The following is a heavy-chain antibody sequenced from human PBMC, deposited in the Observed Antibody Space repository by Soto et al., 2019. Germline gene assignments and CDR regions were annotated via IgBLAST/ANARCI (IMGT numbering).Heavy chain of an antibody. CDR3: ARTETYYYDSSGYYFGPVFDY. Sequence: SETLSLTCTVSGGSISSYYWSWIRQPPGKGLEWIGYIYYSGSTNYNPSLKSRVTISVDTSKNQFSLKLSSVTAADTAVYYCARTETYYYDSSGYYFGPVFDYWGQGTLVTVSS. CDR2: IYYSGST. V-gene: IGHV4-59*08. CDR1: GGSISSYY. D-gene: IGHD3-22*01. J-gene: IGHJ4*02.